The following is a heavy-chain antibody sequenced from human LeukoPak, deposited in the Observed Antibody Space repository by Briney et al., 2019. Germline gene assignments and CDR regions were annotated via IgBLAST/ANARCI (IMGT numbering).Heavy chain of an antibody. CDR1: GYTFSNFG. V-gene: IGHV1-18*01. J-gene: IGHJ5*02. Sequence: ASVKVSCKASGYTFSNFGINWVRQAPGQGLEWMGWISAYNGNTNYAQKLQGRVTMTTDTSTSTAYMELRSLRSDDTAVYYCARARGDIVVVPAAIWFDPWGQGTLVTVSS. CDR2: ISAYNGNT. D-gene: IGHD2-2*01. CDR3: ARARGDIVVVPAAIWFDP.